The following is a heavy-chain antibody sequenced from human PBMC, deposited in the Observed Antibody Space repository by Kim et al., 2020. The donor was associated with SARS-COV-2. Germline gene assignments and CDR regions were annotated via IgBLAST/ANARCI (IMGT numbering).Heavy chain of an antibody. Sequence: KYAERFQGRVTMTRDTSISTVYMELSRLKSDDTAVYYCARGANTLSAFDLWGQGTMVTVSS. J-gene: IGHJ3*01. CDR3: ARGANTLSAFDL. V-gene: IGHV1-2*02.